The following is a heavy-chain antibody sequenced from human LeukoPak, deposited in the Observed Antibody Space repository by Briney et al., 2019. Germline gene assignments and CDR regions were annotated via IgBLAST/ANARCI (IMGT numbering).Heavy chain of an antibody. V-gene: IGHV1-2*02. CDR3: ARSASMVRGVIIPSSYYYYGMDV. J-gene: IGHJ6*02. CDR1: GYTFTGYY. D-gene: IGHD3-10*01. CDR2: INPNSGGT. Sequence: ASVKVSCKASGYTFTGYYMHWVRRAPGQGLEWMGWINPNSGGTNYAQKFQGRVTMTRDTSISTAYMELSRLRSDDTAVYYCARSASMVRGVIIPSSYYYYGMDVWGQGTTVTVSS.